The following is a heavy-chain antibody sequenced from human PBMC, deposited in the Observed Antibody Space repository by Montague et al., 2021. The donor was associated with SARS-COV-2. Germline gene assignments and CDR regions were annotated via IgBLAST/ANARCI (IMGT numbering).Heavy chain of an antibody. CDR2: ISSSGTTI. V-gene: IGHV3-48*03. J-gene: IGHJ4*01. D-gene: IGHD1-26*01. CDR3: VRVGVGSTYYFDC. CDR1: GFTFSSYE. Sequence: SLRLSCAASGFTFSSYEMTWVRQAPGKGLEWVSYISSSGTTIYYADSMKGRFTISRDNVKDSLHLQINSLRAEDTAVYYCVRVGVGSTYYFDCWGHGTLVPVSS.